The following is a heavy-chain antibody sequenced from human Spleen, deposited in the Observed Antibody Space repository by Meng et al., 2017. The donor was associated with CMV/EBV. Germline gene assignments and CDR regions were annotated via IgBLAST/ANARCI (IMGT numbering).Heavy chain of an antibody. CDR2: INPSGGST. D-gene: IGHD3-3*01. CDR1: GYTFTSYY. CDR3: ATGTRFLEWFLDY. V-gene: IGHV1-46*01. Sequence: ASVKVSCKASGYTFTSYYMHWVRQAPGQGLEWMGIINPSGGSTSYAQKFQGRVTMTMDTTTSTVYKELSNLRSEDTAVYYCATGTRFLEWFLDYWGQGTMVTVSS. J-gene: IGHJ4*03.